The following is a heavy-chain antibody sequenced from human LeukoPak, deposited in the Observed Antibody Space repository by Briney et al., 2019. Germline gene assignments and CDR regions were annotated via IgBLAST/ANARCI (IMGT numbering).Heavy chain of an antibody. Sequence: PGGSLRLSCAASGFTFSSYSMNWARQAPGKGLEWVSSISSSSSYIYYADSAKGRFTISRDNAKNSLYLQMNSLRAEDTAVYYCAREVGSYSYYYYYMDVWGKGTTVTVSS. CDR1: GFTFSSYS. CDR2: ISSSSSYI. V-gene: IGHV3-21*01. D-gene: IGHD1-26*01. J-gene: IGHJ6*03. CDR3: AREVGSYSYYYYYMDV.